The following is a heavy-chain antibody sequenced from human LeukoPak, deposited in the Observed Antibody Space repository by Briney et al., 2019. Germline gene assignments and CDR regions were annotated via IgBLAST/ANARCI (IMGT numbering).Heavy chain of an antibody. V-gene: IGHV3-30-3*01. CDR1: GFTFTTYA. CDR2: ISNGGSNK. D-gene: IGHD2-21*02. CDR3: ARGYGGDYCFDY. Sequence: HPGGSLRLSCAASGFTFTTYALHWVRQAPGKGLDWVAVISNGGSNKYYADSVKGRFTISRDNSKNTLYLQMNGLRAEDTAVYYCARGYGGDYCFDYWGQGAPVTVSS. J-gene: IGHJ4*02.